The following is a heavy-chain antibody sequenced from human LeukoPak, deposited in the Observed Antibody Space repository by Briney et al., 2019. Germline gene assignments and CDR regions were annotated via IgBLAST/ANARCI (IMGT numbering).Heavy chain of an antibody. D-gene: IGHD3-10*01. V-gene: IGHV3-9*01. J-gene: IGHJ5*02. CDR2: ISWNSGSI. CDR1: GFTFDDYA. Sequence: GGSLRLSCAASGFTFDDYAMHWVRQAPGKGLEWVSGISWNSGSIGYADSVKGRFTISRDNAKNSLYLQMNSLRAEDTALYYCARAKYYYGSGFDPWGQGTLVTVSS. CDR3: ARAKYYYGSGFDP.